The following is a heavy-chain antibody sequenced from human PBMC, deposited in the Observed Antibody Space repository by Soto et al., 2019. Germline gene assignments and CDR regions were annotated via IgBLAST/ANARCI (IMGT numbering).Heavy chain of an antibody. Sequence: QVQLQESGPGLVRPSETLSLTCTVSGGSISGYYWSWIRQPPGKGLEWIGYIYYSGTTSYNPSLNSRVTTSVATSKNQFSLKVNSVPAADTAVYYCARESYYGSGATVVAYWGQGTLVTVSS. J-gene: IGHJ4*02. CDR3: ARESYYGSGATVVAY. V-gene: IGHV4-59*01. D-gene: IGHD3-10*01. CDR2: IYYSGTT. CDR1: GGSISGYY.